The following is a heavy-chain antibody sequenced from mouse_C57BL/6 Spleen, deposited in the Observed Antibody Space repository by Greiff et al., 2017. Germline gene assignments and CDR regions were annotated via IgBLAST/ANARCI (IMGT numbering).Heavy chain of an antibody. CDR2: INYDGSST. D-gene: IGHD2-12*01. Sequence: EVQLVESEGGLVQPGSSMKLSCTASGFTFSDYYMAWVRQVPEKGLEWVANINYDGSSTYYLDSLKSRFIISRDNAKNILYLQMSSLKSEDTATYYCAREDDGYFDVWGTGTTVTVSS. J-gene: IGHJ1*03. CDR1: GFTFSDYY. V-gene: IGHV5-16*01. CDR3: AREDDGYFDV.